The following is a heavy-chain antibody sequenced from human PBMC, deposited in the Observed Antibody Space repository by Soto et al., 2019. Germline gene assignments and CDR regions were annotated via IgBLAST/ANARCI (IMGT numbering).Heavy chain of an antibody. J-gene: IGHJ5*02. V-gene: IGHV4-59*11. CDR2: IYYSGST. CDR1: GGSISSHY. D-gene: IGHD3-10*02. CDR3: ARGDTQLYVWFDP. Sequence: SETLSLTCTVSGGSISSHYWSWIRQPPGKGLEWIGYIYYSGSTNYNPSLKSRVTISVDTSKNQFSLKLSSVTAADTAVYYCARGDTQLYVWFDPWGQGTLVTVSS.